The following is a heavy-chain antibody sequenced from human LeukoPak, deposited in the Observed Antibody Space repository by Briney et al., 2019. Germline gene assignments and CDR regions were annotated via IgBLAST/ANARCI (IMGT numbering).Heavy chain of an antibody. J-gene: IGHJ4*02. CDR2: IYPGDSDT. Sequence: GESLKTSCKGSGYSFTSYWIGWVRQMPGKGLEWMGIIYPGDSDTRYSPSFQGQVTISADKSISTAYLQWSSLKASDTAMYYCARLYDYVWGSYPPSPFDYWGQGTLVTVSS. CDR3: ARLYDYVWGSYPPSPFDY. CDR1: GYSFTSYW. D-gene: IGHD3-16*02. V-gene: IGHV5-51*01.